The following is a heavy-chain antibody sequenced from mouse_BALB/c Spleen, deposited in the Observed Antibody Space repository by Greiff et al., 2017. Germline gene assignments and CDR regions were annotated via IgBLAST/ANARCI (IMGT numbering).Heavy chain of an antibody. CDR2: IYPGDGDT. CDR1: GYAFSSYW. V-gene: IGHV1-80*01. J-gene: IGHJ2*01. Sequence: QVHVKQSGAELVRPGSSVKISCKASGYAFSSYWMNWVKQRPGQGLEWIGQIYPGDGDTNYNGKFKGKATLTADKSSSTAYMQLSSLTSEDSAVYFCARSQFITTVVEGYYFDYWGQGTTLTVSA. CDR3: ARSQFITTVVEGYYFDY. D-gene: IGHD1-1*01.